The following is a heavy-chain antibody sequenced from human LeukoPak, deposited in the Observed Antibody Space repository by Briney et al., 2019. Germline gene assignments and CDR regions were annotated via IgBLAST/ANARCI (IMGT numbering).Heavy chain of an antibody. CDR3: AREEMATIQATGIFSGIPNWLDP. J-gene: IGHJ5*02. D-gene: IGHD5-24*01. CDR1: GFTFSSYG. V-gene: IGHV3-30*03. Sequence: GRSLRLSCAASGFTFSSYGMHWVRQAPGKGLEWVAVTSYDGSNKYYADSVKGRFSISRDNSKNTLYLQMNSLRAEDTAVYYCAREEMATIQATGIFSGIPNWLDPWGQGTLVTVSS. CDR2: TSYDGSNK.